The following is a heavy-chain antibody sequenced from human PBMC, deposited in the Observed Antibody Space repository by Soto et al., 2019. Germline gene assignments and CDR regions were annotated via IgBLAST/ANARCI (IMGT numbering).Heavy chain of an antibody. CDR3: ASYYPSVGASSGWYRDAFDI. CDR2: ISSSGSTI. CDR1: GFTFSDYY. D-gene: IGHD6-19*01. J-gene: IGHJ3*02. V-gene: IGHV3-11*01. Sequence: GGSLRLSCAASGFTFSDYYMSWIRQAPGKGLEWVSYISSSGSTIYYADSVKGRFTISRDNAKNSLYLQMNSLRAEDTAVYYCASYYPSVGASSGWYRDAFDIWGQGTMVTVSS.